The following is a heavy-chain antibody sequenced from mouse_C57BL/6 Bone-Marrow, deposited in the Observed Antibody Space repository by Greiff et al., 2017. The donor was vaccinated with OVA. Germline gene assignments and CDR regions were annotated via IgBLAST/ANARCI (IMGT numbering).Heavy chain of an antibody. D-gene: IGHD2-4*01. CDR3: AKEGDYDGGPWYFDV. J-gene: IGHJ1*03. V-gene: IGHV1-55*01. Sequence: VQLQQPGAELVKPGASVQMSCTASGSTFPSYCITWVKQRPGQGLEWIGDIYPGSGSTNYNEKFKSKATLTVDTSSSTAYMQLSSLTSEDSAVYYCAKEGDYDGGPWYFDVWGTGTTVTVSS. CDR1: GSTFPSYC. CDR2: IYPGSGST.